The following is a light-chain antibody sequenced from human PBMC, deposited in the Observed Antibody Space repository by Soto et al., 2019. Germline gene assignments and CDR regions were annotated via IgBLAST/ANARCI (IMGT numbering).Light chain of an antibody. CDR3: QQRITWPST. CDR2: DAS. Sequence: EIVLTQSPATLSLSPGVSATLSCRASQSVSSSLAWYQQKAGQAPRLLIYDASNRATGIPARFSGSGSGTDFTLTISSLEPEDFAIYYCQQRITWPSTFGQGTKLEIK. V-gene: IGKV3-11*01. J-gene: IGKJ2*01. CDR1: QSVSSS.